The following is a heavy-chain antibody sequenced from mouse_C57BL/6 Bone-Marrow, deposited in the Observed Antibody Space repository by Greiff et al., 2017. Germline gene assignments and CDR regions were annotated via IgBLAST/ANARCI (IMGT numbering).Heavy chain of an antibody. Sequence: QVQLKESGPELVKPGASVTLSCKASGYTFTSSDINWVKQRPGQGLEWIGWIYPRDGSPKYNEKFKGKATLTVDTSSSTAYMELHSLTSEDSAVYFCARVEFDGSSGDWYFDVWGTGTTGTVSS. CDR3: ARVEFDGSSGDWYFDV. V-gene: IGHV1-85*01. CDR1: GYTFTSSD. J-gene: IGHJ1*03. D-gene: IGHD1-1*01. CDR2: IYPRDGSP.